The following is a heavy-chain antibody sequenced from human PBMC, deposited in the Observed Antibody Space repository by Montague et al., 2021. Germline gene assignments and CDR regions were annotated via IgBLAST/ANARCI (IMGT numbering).Heavy chain of an antibody. CDR1: GGSISNYF. Sequence: SETLSLTCTVSGGSISNYFWTWIRQPPGKGLEWIGFISYSGRTNFNPSLKSRVTISLDTSKNQFSLNLSSVTAADTALYYCARDTTTNGFDIWGQGTMVTVSS. V-gene: IGHV4-59*13. D-gene: IGHD1-1*01. CDR3: ARDTTTNGFDI. J-gene: IGHJ3*02. CDR2: ISYSGRT.